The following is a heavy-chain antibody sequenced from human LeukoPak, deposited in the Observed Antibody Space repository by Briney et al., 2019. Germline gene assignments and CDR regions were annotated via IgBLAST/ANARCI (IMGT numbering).Heavy chain of an antibody. V-gene: IGHV4-61*10. CDR1: GDSIRRGNYY. D-gene: IGHD6-19*01. CDR2: IYYSGST. Sequence: SSETLSLTCTVSGDSIRRGNYYWSWVRQPAGKRLEWIGYIYYSGSTNYNPSLKSRVTISVDTSKNQFSLKLSSVTAADTAVYYCARDRGRGWSIHHYYYYYMDVWGKGTTVTVSS. J-gene: IGHJ6*03. CDR3: ARDRGRGWSIHHYYYYYMDV.